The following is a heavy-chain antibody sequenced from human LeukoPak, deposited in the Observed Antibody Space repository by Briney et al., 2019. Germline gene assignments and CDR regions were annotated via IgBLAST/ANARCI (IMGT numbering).Heavy chain of an antibody. CDR2: IYPGDSDI. D-gene: IGHD3-22*01. J-gene: IGHJ4*02. CDR3: ARTYYYDSRAPLDY. V-gene: IGHV5-51*01. Sequence: GESLKISCKGSGYTFSSYSIGWVRQMPGKGLEWMGIIYPGDSDIRYSPSFQGQVTILADKSISTAYLQWSSLKASDTAMYYCARTYYYDSRAPLDYWGQGTLITVSS. CDR1: GYTFSSYS.